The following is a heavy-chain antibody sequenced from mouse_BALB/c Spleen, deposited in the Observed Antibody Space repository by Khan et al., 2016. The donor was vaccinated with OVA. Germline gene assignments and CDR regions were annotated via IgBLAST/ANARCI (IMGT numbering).Heavy chain of an antibody. V-gene: IGHV1-4*01. Sequence: QVQLQQSGAELARPGASVKMSCKASGYTFTSYTIHWIKKRPGQGLEWIGYINPSNGYTNYNQKFKDKATLTTDKSSTTAYLQLSSLTSDHSAVYNGVRDGAYHRNDGWFAYWGQGTLVTVSA. CDR3: VRDGAYHRNDGWFAY. D-gene: IGHD2-14*01. CDR1: GYTFTSYT. CDR2: INPSNGYT. J-gene: IGHJ3*01.